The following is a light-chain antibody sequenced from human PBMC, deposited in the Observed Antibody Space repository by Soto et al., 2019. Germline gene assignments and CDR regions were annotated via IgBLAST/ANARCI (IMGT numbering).Light chain of an antibody. Sequence: EIVLTQSPGTLSSSPGERATLSCRASQSIYSRYLAWYQQRPGQPPRLLIHGAFTRATGISDRFSGSESGTDFTLTISRVEPEDFAVYYCHQYGGSPWYTFGQGTRLEV. CDR1: QSIYSRY. CDR3: HQYGGSPWYT. V-gene: IGKV3-20*01. CDR2: GAF. J-gene: IGKJ2*01.